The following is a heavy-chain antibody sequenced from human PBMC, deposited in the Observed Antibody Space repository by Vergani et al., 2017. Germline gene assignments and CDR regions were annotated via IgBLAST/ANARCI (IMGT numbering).Heavy chain of an antibody. CDR3: ARTPTYYDILTGHSYTRRQRYYFDY. J-gene: IGHJ4*02. CDR1: GGSFSGYY. CDR2: INHSGST. Sequence: QVQLQQWGAGLLKPSETLSLTCAVYGGSFSGYYWSWIRQPPGKGLEWIGEINHSGSTNYNPSLKSRVTISVDTSKNQFSLKLSSVTAADTAVYYCARTPTYYDILTGHSYTRRQRYYFDYWGQGTLVTVSS. V-gene: IGHV4-34*01. D-gene: IGHD3-9*01.